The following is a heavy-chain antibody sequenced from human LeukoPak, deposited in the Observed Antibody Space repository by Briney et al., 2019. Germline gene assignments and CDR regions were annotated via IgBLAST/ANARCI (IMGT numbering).Heavy chain of an antibody. CDR2: ISSNGGST. CDR1: GFTFSSYA. CDR3: ARGKDMDV. Sequence: GGSLRLSCAASGFTFSSYAMYWVRQAPGKGLEYVSAISSNGGSTYYANSVKGRFTISRDNSKNTLYLQMGSLRAEDMAVYYCARGKDMDVWGKGTTVTVSS. J-gene: IGHJ6*03. V-gene: IGHV3-64*01.